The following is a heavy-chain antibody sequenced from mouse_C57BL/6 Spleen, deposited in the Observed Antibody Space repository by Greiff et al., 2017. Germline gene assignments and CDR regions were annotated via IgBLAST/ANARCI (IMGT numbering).Heavy chain of an antibody. Sequence: QVQLQQSGPGLVQPSQSLSITCTVSGFSLTSYGVHWVRQSPGKGLEWLGVIWSGGSTAYNAAFMSRLSITKDNSKCQVFFKMNSLQADATAIYYWAKVRDYSNYDAMDYWGQGTSVTVSS. J-gene: IGHJ4*01. V-gene: IGHV2-5*01. CDR2: IWSGGST. CDR3: AKVRDYSNYDAMDY. CDR1: GFSLTSYG. D-gene: IGHD2-5*01.